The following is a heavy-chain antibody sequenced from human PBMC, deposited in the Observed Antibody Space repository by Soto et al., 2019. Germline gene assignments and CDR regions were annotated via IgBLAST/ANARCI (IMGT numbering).Heavy chain of an antibody. CDR1: GGAISSGGYS. V-gene: IGHV4-30-2*01. J-gene: IGHJ4*02. D-gene: IGHD6-19*01. Sequence: QLQLQESGSGLVKPSQTLSLTCAVSGGAISSGGYSWSWIRQPPGKVLEWIGYIYHSGSTYYNPFLKSRVTISVDRSKNQFSLKLSSVTAADTAVYYCARAGGLGAVAVDYWGQGTLVTVSS. CDR2: IYHSGST. CDR3: ARAGGLGAVAVDY.